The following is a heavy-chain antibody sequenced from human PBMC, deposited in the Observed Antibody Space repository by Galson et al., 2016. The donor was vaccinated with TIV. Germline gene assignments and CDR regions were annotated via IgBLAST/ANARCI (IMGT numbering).Heavy chain of an antibody. CDR1: GYTFTSYD. D-gene: IGHD4-17*01. V-gene: IGHV1-8*02. Sequence: SVKVSCKASGYTFTSYDINWVRQATGRGLEWMGWMNPNSGNTGYAQKFRGRVTMTRNTSVRTAYMELSSLRSEDTAVYYCARSGDYGDYWSQGTLVTVSS. J-gene: IGHJ4*02. CDR2: MNPNSGNT. CDR3: ARSGDYGDY.